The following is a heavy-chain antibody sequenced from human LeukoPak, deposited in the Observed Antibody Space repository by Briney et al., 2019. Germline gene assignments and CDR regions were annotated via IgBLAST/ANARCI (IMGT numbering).Heavy chain of an antibody. V-gene: IGHV3-49*03. D-gene: IGHD1-1*01. CDR2: IRSKAYGETA. CDR3: TRDRGAYNLYDY. Sequence: GGSLRLSCTASGFTFGDYAMSWIRQAPGKGLEWVGFIRSKAYGETADYAASVKGRFTISRDDSKAIAYLQMSSLKTEDTAVYHCTRDRGAYNLYDYWGQGTLVTVSS. CDR1: GFTFGDYA. J-gene: IGHJ4*02.